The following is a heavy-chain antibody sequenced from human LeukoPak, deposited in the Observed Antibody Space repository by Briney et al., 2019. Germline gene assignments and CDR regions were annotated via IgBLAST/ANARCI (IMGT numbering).Heavy chain of an antibody. CDR3: ARGPGYYFDY. J-gene: IGHJ4*02. Sequence: SETLSLTCSVSGDSLNRGSYYWNWIWQPAGKGLEWLGRISASGNTNYNPSLKSRVTISVDASKNQFSLRLTSVTAADTAVYYCARGPGYYFDYWGQGTLVTVSS. CDR2: ISASGNT. V-gene: IGHV4-61*02. D-gene: IGHD3-22*01. CDR1: GDSLNRGSYY.